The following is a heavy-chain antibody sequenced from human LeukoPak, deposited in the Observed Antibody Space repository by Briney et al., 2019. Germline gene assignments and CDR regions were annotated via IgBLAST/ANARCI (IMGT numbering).Heavy chain of an antibody. V-gene: IGHV4-59*08. CDR1: GGSISSYY. J-gene: IGHJ4*02. D-gene: IGHD3-22*01. CDR3: AGHDKNPNSSGYYYYY. Sequence: PSETLSLTCTVSGGSISSYYWSWIRQPPGKGLEWIGYIYYSGSTNYNPSLKSRVTISVDTSKNQFSLKLSSVTAADTAVYYCAGHDKNPNSSGYYYYYWGQGTLVTVSS. CDR2: IYYSGST.